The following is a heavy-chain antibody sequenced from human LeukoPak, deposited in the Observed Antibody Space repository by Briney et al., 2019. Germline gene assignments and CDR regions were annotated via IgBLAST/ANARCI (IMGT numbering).Heavy chain of an antibody. V-gene: IGHV3-9*01. CDR1: GFTFDDYA. CDR2: ITWNRDNI. CDR3: AKDLGSAITSALVLDI. Sequence: GRSLRLSCAASGFTFDDYAMHWVRQAPGKGLEWVSGITWNRDNIGYGDSVKGRFTISRDNVKNALYLQMNSLRPEDTALYYCAKDLGSAITSALVLDIWGQGTTVIVSS. D-gene: IGHD2-15*01. J-gene: IGHJ6*02.